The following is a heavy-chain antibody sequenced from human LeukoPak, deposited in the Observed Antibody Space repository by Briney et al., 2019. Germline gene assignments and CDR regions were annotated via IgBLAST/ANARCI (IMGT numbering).Heavy chain of an antibody. V-gene: IGHV3-48*01. D-gene: IGHD4-17*01. J-gene: IGHJ6*03. CDR2: ISSSSSTI. Sequence: GGSLRLSCAASGFTFSSYSMNWVRQAPGKGLEWVSYISSSSSTIYYADSVKGRFTISRDNAKNSLYLQMNSLRAEDTAVYYCARDLGDYDHLMDVWGKGTTVTVSS. CDR1: GFTFSSYS. CDR3: ARDLGDYDHLMDV.